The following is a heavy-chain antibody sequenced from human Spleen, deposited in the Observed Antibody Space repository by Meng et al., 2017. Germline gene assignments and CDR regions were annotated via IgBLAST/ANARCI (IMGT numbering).Heavy chain of an antibody. D-gene: IGHD4-11*01. J-gene: IGHJ3*02. Sequence: ASVKVSCKASGYTFTSYGISWVREAPGQGLEWMGWISGYNGKTNYARKLQGRVTMTTDTSTRTAYMELRSLSSDDTAVYYRARDRWTTVTTRTDAFDIWGQGTVVTVSS. CDR3: ARDRWTTVTTRTDAFDI. CDR2: ISGYNGKT. CDR1: GYTFTSYG. V-gene: IGHV1-18*01.